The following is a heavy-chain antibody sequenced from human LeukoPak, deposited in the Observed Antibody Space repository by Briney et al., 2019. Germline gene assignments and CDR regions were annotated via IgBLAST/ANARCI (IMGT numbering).Heavy chain of an antibody. V-gene: IGHV1-8*01. CDR2: VSPKTGRT. D-gene: IGHD1-1*01. CDR1: GYTFRSHD. CDR3: ARESERNDGWFDP. J-gene: IGHJ5*02. Sequence: GASVKVSCKASGYTFRSHDINWVRQATRQGLEWMGWVSPKTGRTGYAQKFQGRVYMTTNASLSTAYMELSSLRSDDTAVYFCARESERNDGWFDPWGQGTLVTVSS.